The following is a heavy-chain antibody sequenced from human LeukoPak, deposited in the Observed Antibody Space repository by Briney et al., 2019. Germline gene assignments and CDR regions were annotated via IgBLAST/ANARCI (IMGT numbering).Heavy chain of an antibody. CDR3: AKDHRVYGSGRLDFDY. CDR1: GFTFSSYG. CDR2: ISYDGSNK. D-gene: IGHD3-10*01. J-gene: IGHJ4*02. Sequence: GGSLRLSCAASGFTFSSYGMHWVRQAPGKGLEWVAVISYDGSNKYYADSVKGRFTISRDNSKNTLYLQMNSLRADDTAVYYCAKDHRVYGSGRLDFDYWGQGTLVTVSS. V-gene: IGHV3-30*18.